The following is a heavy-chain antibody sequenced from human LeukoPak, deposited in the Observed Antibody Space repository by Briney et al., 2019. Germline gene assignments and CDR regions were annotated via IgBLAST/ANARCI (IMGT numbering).Heavy chain of an antibody. D-gene: IGHD1-26*01. CDR1: GGSISSYY. J-gene: IGHJ4*02. Sequence: SETLSLTCTVSGGSISSYYWSWIRQPPGKGLEWIGYIYYSGGTNYNPSLKSRVTISVDTSKNQFSLKLSSVTAADTAVYYCARDLGGATYFDYWGQGTLVTVSS. CDR2: IYYSGGT. CDR3: ARDLGGATYFDY. V-gene: IGHV4-59*01.